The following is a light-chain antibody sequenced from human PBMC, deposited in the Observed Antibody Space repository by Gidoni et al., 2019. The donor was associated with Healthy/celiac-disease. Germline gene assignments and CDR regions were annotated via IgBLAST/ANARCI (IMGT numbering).Light chain of an antibody. CDR2: DVS. CDR1: SSAVGGYNY. CDR3: SSYTSSSTLWV. Sequence: QSALTQPASVSGSPGQSITIYCTGTSSAVGGYNYVSWYQQHPGKAPKLMIYDVSNRPSGVSNRFSGSKSGNTASLTISGLQAEDEADYYCSSYTSSSTLWVFGGGTKLTV. J-gene: IGLJ3*02. V-gene: IGLV2-14*01.